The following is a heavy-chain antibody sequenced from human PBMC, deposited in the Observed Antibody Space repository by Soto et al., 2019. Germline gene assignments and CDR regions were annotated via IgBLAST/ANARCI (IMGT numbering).Heavy chain of an antibody. CDR1: GGSISSYY. CDR3: ARARNTMVRGVIPNWLDP. V-gene: IGHV4-59*01. D-gene: IGHD3-10*01. CDR2: IYYSGST. Sequence: SETLSLTCTVSGGSISSYYWSWIRQPPGKGLEWIGYIYYSGSTNYNPSLKSRVTISVDTSKNQFSLKLSSVTAADTAVYYCARARNTMVRGVIPNWLDPWGQGTLVTVYS. J-gene: IGHJ5*02.